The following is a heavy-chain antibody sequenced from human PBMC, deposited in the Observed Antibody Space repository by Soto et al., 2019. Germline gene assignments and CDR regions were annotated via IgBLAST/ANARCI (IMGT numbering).Heavy chain of an antibody. CDR1: GFTFSTYA. V-gene: IGHV3-23*04. Sequence: DVNLVQSGGGSAQPGGSLRLSCATSGFTFSTYAMTWVRQVPGRRLQWVSTILPDETGFYTISVKGRFTISRDNYRGIVYLQMNDLWVEDAAIYYCAKDRLPTSGQRFYFDSWGQGSLVTVSS. J-gene: IGHJ4*02. CDR3: AKDRLPTSGQRFYFDS. CDR2: ILPDETG. D-gene: IGHD2-15*01.